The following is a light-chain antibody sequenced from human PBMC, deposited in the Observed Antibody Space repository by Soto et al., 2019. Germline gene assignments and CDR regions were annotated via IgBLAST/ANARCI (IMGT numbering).Light chain of an antibody. CDR3: QHYNSYSEA. Sequence: IQMTQPPSTLSGSVGDRVTITCLASQTISSWLAWYQKKPGKAPKLLIYKASTLKSGVPSRFSGSGSGTEFTLTISSLQPDDFATYSCQHYNSYSEAFGQGTNV. J-gene: IGKJ1*01. V-gene: IGKV1-5*03. CDR2: KAS. CDR1: QTISSW.